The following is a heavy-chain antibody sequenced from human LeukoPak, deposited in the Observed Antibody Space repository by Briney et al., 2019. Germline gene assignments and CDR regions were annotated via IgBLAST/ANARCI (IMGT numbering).Heavy chain of an antibody. D-gene: IGHD3-10*01. CDR3: AKSMVRGGGRYYYYGMDV. CDR1: GFTFSNYG. V-gene: IGHV3-30*18. Sequence: GGSLRLSCAASGFTFSNYGMHWVRQAPGKGLEWVAVISYDEINKYYADSVKGRLTISRDNSKNTLYLRVNSLRAEDTAVYYCAKSMVRGGGRYYYYGMDVWGQGTTVTVSS. J-gene: IGHJ6*02. CDR2: ISYDEINK.